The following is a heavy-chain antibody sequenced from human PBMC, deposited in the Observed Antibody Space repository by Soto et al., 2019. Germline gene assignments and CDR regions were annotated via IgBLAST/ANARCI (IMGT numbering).Heavy chain of an antibody. CDR3: AHGARHFDY. D-gene: IGHD6-25*01. CDR1: GFSLSTTGVG. V-gene: IGHV2-5*02. Sequence: VSGPTLVNPTQTLTLTCTFSGFSLSTTGVGVGWIRQPPGRALEWLALIYWDDDKRYSPSLESRLTITKDTSKNQVVLTVTNMDPVDTGTYYCAHGARHFDYWGQGTLVTVSS. J-gene: IGHJ4*02. CDR2: IYWDDDK.